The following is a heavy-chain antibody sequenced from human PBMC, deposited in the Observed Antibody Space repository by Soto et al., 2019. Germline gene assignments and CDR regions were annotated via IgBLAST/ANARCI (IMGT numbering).Heavy chain of an antibody. CDR1: GYTFTSYA. CDR2: INAGNGNT. D-gene: IGHD5-18*01. J-gene: IGHJ6*02. Sequence: ASVKVSCKASGYTFTSYAMHWVRQAPGQRLEWMGWINAGNGNTKYSQKFQGRVTITRDTSASTAYMELSSLRSEDTAVYYCAIPAMVYYYYGMDVWGQGTTVTV. V-gene: IGHV1-3*01. CDR3: AIPAMVYYYYGMDV.